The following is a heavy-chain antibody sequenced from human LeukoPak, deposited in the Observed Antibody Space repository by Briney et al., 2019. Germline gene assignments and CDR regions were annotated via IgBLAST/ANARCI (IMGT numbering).Heavy chain of an antibody. V-gene: IGHV1-46*01. J-gene: IGHJ4*02. CDR3: ARVRRTSYYFDY. CDR2: INPSGGST. D-gene: IGHD3/OR15-3a*01. CDR1: GYTSISYY. Sequence: ASVKVSCKASGYTSISYYMHWVRQAPGQGLEWMGIINPSGGSTSYAQKFQGRVTMTRDMSTSTVYMELSSLRSEDTAVYYCARVRRTSYYFDYWGQGTLVTVSS.